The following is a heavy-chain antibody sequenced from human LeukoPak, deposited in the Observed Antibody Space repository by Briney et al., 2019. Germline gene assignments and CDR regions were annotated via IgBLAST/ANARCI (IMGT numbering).Heavy chain of an antibody. J-gene: IGHJ3*02. D-gene: IGHD1-26*01. CDR3: ARWEASRVAFDI. CDR1: GGSISTYD. V-gene: IGHV4-59*01. Sequence: SETLSLTCTVSGGSISTYDWSWIRQPPGRGLEWIGYIYYSGITDYSPSLKSRVTISIDTSKKQLSLKLSSVTAADTAVYYCARWEASRVAFDIWGQGTLVTVSS. CDR2: IYYSGIT.